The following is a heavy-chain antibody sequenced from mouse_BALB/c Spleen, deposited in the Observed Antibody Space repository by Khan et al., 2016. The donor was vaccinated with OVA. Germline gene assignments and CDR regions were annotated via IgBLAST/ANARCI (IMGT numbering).Heavy chain of an antibody. CDR1: GYTFTSFW. Sequence: QVQLQQSGPELVRPGASVKMSCKASGYTFTSFWIHWVKQRPGQGLEWIGMIDPSKSETRLNQKFKDKATLNVDKSSNTAYMQLIRLTSEASAVYCCARGGDGSPFAYWGQGTLVTVSA. J-gene: IGHJ3*01. CDR2: IDPSKSET. CDR3: ARGGDGSPFAY. V-gene: IGHV1S127*01. D-gene: IGHD1-1*01.